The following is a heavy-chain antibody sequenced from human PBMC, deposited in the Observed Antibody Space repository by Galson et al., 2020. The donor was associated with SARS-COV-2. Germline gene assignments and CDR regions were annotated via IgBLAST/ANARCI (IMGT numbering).Heavy chain of an antibody. CDR3: ARGEDSSGWFPGGLFDP. Sequence: SETLSLTCTVSGGSVSSGSYYWSWIRQPPGKGLEWIGYIYYSGSTNYNPSLKSRVTISVDTSKNQFSLKLSSVTAADTAVYYCARGEDSSGWFPGGLFDPWGQGTLVTVSA. CDR1: GGSVSSGSYY. J-gene: IGHJ5*02. D-gene: IGHD6-19*01. CDR2: IYYSGST. V-gene: IGHV4-61*01.